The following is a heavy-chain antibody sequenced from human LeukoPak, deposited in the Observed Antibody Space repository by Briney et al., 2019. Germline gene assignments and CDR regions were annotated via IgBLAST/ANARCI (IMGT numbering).Heavy chain of an antibody. J-gene: IGHJ4*02. V-gene: IGHV3-74*01. Sequence: GGSLRLSCAASGFIFSSYWMHWVRQAPGKGLVWVSRINSDGSSTSYADSVKGRFTISRDNAKNTLYLQMNSLRAEDTAVYYCARDIYSKSGDDYWGQGTLVTVSS. CDR2: INSDGSST. CDR3: ARDIYSKSGDDY. D-gene: IGHD6-13*01. CDR1: GFIFSSYW.